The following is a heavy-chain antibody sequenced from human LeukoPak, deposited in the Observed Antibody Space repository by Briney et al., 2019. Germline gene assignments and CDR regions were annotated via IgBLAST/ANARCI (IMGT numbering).Heavy chain of an antibody. J-gene: IGHJ4*02. CDR1: GFTFSSHA. CDR2: LSGSGYNT. Sequence: GGSPRPSCAASGFTFSSHALSWVRQAPGKGLEWVSSLSGSGYNTYYADSVKGRFTISRDNSKNTVYLQMNSLRAEDTAVYYCAKDPYGTRYFDYWGQGTLVTVSS. V-gene: IGHV3-23*01. D-gene: IGHD2-2*01. CDR3: AKDPYGTRYFDY.